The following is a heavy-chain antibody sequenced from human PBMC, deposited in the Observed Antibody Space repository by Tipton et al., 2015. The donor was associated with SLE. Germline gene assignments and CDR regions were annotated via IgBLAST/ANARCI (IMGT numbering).Heavy chain of an antibody. CDR2: INHSGST. CDR3: ARDREEVAAAAIQGFDP. CDR1: GGSFSRYY. J-gene: IGHJ5*02. D-gene: IGHD2-2*01. V-gene: IGHV4-34*01. Sequence: TLSLTCAVYGGSFSRYYWTWIRQPPGKGLEWIGEINHSGSTNYNPSLKSRVTISVDTSKNQFSLNLTSVTAADTAVYYCARDREEVAAAAIQGFDPWGQGTLVTVSS.